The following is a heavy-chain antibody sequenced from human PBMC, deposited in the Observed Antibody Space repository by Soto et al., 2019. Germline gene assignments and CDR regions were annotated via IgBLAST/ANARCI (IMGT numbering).Heavy chain of an antibody. CDR3: AKSPGKEEETD. J-gene: IGHJ4*01. Sequence: HVQLVQSGGEVRKPGAAVKVSCKASGYTFRNYGINWVRQAPGQVLEWMDWINTYNGNTDYSQKFQTRVTLNTDASTSTAYIELRSMRSDETAVDYGAKSPGKEEETDWGHGTLVIVSS. CDR1: GYTFRNYG. CDR2: INTYNGNT. V-gene: IGHV1-18*01.